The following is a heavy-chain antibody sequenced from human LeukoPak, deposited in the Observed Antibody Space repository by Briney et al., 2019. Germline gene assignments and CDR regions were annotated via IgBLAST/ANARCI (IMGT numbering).Heavy chain of an antibody. J-gene: IGHJ6*02. Sequence: PGRSLRLSCAASGFTFSSYGMHWVRQAPGKGLEWVAVISYDGSNKYYADSVKGRFTISRDNSKNTLYLQMNSLRAEDTAVYYCAKGECTSSSSEWVCYYYYGMDVWGQGTTVTVSS. D-gene: IGHD6-6*01. CDR1: GFTFSSYG. CDR2: ISYDGSNK. CDR3: AKGECTSSSSEWVCYYYYGMDV. V-gene: IGHV3-30*18.